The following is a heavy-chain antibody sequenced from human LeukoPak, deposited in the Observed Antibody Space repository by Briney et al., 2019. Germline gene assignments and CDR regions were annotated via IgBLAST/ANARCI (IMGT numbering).Heavy chain of an antibody. CDR1: GASFSGYY. Sequence: PSESLSLTCAVSGASFSGYYWSWIRQPPGKGLEWIGEINHSGSTNYNPSLKSRGTISVDTSKNHFSLKLISSPSADHTVFYCARVRDPYGSGSRWFDHWGQGTLVTVSS. J-gene: IGHJ5*02. D-gene: IGHD3-10*01. CDR2: INHSGST. CDR3: ARVRDPYGSGSRWFDH. V-gene: IGHV4-34*01.